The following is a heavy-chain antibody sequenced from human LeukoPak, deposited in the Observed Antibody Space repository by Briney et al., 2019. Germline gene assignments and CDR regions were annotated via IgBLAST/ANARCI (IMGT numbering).Heavy chain of an antibody. D-gene: IGHD4-23*01. V-gene: IGHV4-38-2*01. CDR1: GYSISSGYY. CDR2: IYHTGST. Sequence: SETLSLTCAVSGYSISSGYYWGWIRQPPGKGLEWIGSIYHTGSTYHNPSLKSRVTISIDTSKNQFSLEVTSVTAADTAVYYCARDGGNGDNWFDPWGQGTLVTVSS. J-gene: IGHJ5*02. CDR3: ARDGGNGDNWFDP.